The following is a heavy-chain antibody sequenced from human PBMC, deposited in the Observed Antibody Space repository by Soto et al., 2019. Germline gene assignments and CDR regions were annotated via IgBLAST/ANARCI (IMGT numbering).Heavy chain of an antibody. Sequence: VASVKVSCKASGYTFTGYYMHWVRQAPGQGLEWMGWINPNSGGTNYAQKFQGRVTMTEDTSTDTAYMELSSLRSEDTAVYYCATDTAYCSGGSCYDYWGQGTLVTVSS. CDR2: INPNSGGT. D-gene: IGHD2-15*01. CDR3: ATDTAYCSGGSCYDY. J-gene: IGHJ4*02. V-gene: IGHV1-2*02. CDR1: GYTFTGYY.